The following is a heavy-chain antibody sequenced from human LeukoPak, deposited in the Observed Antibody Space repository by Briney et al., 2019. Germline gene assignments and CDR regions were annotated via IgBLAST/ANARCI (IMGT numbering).Heavy chain of an antibody. CDR2: IYSGGST. D-gene: IGHD1-26*01. Sequence: SGGSLRPSCAASGFTVSSNYMSWVRQAPGKGLEWVSVIYSGGSTYYADSVKGRFTISRDNSKNTLYLQMNRLRAEDTAVYYCARDLGDYGGSYRDYWGQGTLVTVSS. CDR1: GFTVSSNY. V-gene: IGHV3-66*01. CDR3: ARDLGDYGGSYRDY. J-gene: IGHJ4*02.